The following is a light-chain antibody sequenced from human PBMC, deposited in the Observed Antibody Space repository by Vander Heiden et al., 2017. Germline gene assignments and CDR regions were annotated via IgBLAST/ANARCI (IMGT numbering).Light chain of an antibody. CDR3: QQYDSTPFT. V-gene: IGKV4-1*01. CDR2: WAS. J-gene: IGKJ4*01. CDR1: QSVLYSSNNKNY. Sequence: DIVMTQSPDSLAVSLGERATINCKSSQSVLYSSNNKNYLAWYQQKPGQPPKLLIYWASTRKSGVPDRFSGGGSGTDFTFPIRSLHAEDVAVYYGQQYDSTPFTFGGGTKLEIK.